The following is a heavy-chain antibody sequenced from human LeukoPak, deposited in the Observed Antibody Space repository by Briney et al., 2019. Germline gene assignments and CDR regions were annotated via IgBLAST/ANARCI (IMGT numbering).Heavy chain of an antibody. CDR3: AKGNPPYLGVRGVIKNIGDY. J-gene: IGHJ4*02. Sequence: GGSLRLFCVASGFDISYNYVGWVRQAPGKGLEWVAVTSYDGSNKYYADSVKGRFTISRDNSKNTLYLQMNSLRAEDTAVYYCAKGNPPYLGVRGVIKNIGDYWGQGTLVTVSS. CDR2: TSYDGSNK. D-gene: IGHD3-10*01. V-gene: IGHV3-30*18. CDR1: GFDISYNY.